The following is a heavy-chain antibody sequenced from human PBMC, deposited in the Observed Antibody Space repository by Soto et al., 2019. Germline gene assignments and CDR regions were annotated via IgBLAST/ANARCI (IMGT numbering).Heavy chain of an antibody. J-gene: IGHJ5*02. CDR1: GYPFSDNQ. D-gene: IGHD4-4*01. V-gene: IGHV1-2*02. CDR2: INPKSDDT. Sequence: ASVKVSCKASGYPFSDNQIHWLRRAPGQGHEWMGRINPKSDDTNYAQKFQGRVTMTRDTSIDTAYLELTGLTSDDTATYYCARKHSLDYIRWGLDPWGQGTLVTVSS. CDR3: ARKHSLDYIRWGLDP.